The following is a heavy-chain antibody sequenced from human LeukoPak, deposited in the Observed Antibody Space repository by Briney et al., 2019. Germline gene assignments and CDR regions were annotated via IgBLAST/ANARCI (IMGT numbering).Heavy chain of an antibody. V-gene: IGHV3-74*01. CDR3: ARDMNYYDSSGYYWVFDY. CDR1: GFTFSSYW. Sequence: GGSLRLSCAASGFTFSSYWMHWVRQAPGKGLVWVSRINSDGSSTSYADSVKGRFTISRDNAENTLYLQMNSLRAEDTAVYYCARDMNYYDSSGYYWVFDYWGQGTLVTVSS. J-gene: IGHJ4*02. D-gene: IGHD3-22*01. CDR2: INSDGSST.